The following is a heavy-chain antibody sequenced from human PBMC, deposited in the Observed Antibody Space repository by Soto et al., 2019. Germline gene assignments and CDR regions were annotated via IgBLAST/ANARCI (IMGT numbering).Heavy chain of an antibody. Sequence: ASVPVSSKASAYAFPSYGIRWVREGPGQGLELIGWISAYNGNTNYAQKLQGRVNMTTDTSTSTGYMEMRSLRSVDTAVYYCARVLLWFGAFDYWGQGTLVTVSS. V-gene: IGHV1-18*01. CDR1: AYAFPSYG. J-gene: IGHJ4*02. CDR3: ARVLLWFGAFDY. CDR2: ISAYNGNT. D-gene: IGHD3-10*01.